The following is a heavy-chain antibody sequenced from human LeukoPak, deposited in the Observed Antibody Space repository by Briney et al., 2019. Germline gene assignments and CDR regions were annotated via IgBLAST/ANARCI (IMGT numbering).Heavy chain of an antibody. CDR2: IYYSGST. D-gene: IGHD2-2*01. CDR1: GGSVSSYY. V-gene: IGHV4-59*02. J-gene: IGHJ5*02. Sequence: PSETLSRTCTVSGGSVSSYYWSWIRQPPGKGLEWIGYIYYSGSTNYNPSLKSRVTISVDTSKNQFSLKLSSVTAADTAVYYCARAPAAPLHWFDPWGQGTLVTVSS. CDR3: ARAPAAPLHWFDP.